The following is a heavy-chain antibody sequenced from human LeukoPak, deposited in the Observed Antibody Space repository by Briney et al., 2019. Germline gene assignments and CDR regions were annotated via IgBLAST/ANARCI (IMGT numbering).Heavy chain of an antibody. Sequence: SETLSLTCTVSGGSISGYHWGWIPQPAGKERECSGRIYASGSTNYNTSLKSRVTTSVDTSKNQFSLKLSSVTAADTAVYYCARTRYYYNSRSYGAPYYFDYWGQGTLVTVSS. D-gene: IGHD3-10*01. V-gene: IGHV4-4*07. CDR2: IYASGST. CDR3: ARTRYYYNSRSYGAPYYFDY. CDR1: GGSISGYH. J-gene: IGHJ4*02.